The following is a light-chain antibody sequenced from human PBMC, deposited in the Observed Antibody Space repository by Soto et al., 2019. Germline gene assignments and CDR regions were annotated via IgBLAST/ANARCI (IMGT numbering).Light chain of an antibody. V-gene: IGLV2-14*01. CDR1: SSDLGAYNY. Sequence: QSVLTQPASVSGSPRQSITISCTGTSSDLGAYNYVSWYQQHPGKAPKLMIYEVSSRPSGVSNRFSGSKSDNTASLTISGLQADDEADYYCSSYTSSSSLYVFGTGTKLTVL. CDR2: EVS. J-gene: IGLJ1*01. CDR3: SSYTSSSSLYV.